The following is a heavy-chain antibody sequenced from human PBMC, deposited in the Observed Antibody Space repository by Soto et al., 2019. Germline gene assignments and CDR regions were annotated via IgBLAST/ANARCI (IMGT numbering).Heavy chain of an antibody. J-gene: IGHJ4*02. V-gene: IGHV3-23*01. CDR1: GFTFSSYA. CDR3: AKHRMPGTTGEFDDY. D-gene: IGHD3-10*01. Sequence: PGGSLRLSCAASGFTFSSYAMSWVRQAPGKGLEWVSTISGSGGSTYYADSVKGRFTIARDNSKNTLYLQMDSLSAEDAAVYYCAKHRMPGTTGEFDDYWGQGTLVTVSS. CDR2: ISGSGGST.